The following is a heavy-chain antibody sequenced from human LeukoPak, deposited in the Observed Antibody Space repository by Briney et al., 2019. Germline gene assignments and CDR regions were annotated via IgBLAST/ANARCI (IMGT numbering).Heavy chain of an antibody. CDR1: GDSVSSNSAA. V-gene: IGHV6-1*01. Sequence: RSQTLSLTCAISGDSVSSNSAAWNWIRQSPSRGLEWLGRTYYRSKWKNDYAVSVKSRIIINPDTSKNQFSLQLKSVTPEDSAIYYCARNTGSPFDYWGQGTLVTVSS. D-gene: IGHD1-26*01. CDR3: ARNTGSPFDY. CDR2: TYYRSKWKN. J-gene: IGHJ4*02.